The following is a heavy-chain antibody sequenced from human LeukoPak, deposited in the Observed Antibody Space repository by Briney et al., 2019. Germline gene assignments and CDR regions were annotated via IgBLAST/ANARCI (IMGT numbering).Heavy chain of an antibody. CDR3: ARGPRSSGWIEDP. Sequence: GGSLRLSCAASGLTFTNYWMTWVRQAPGKGLQWVANIKGDGTETHYVDSVKGRFTISRDNARNSLYLQMNTLRAEDTAVYYCARGPRSSGWIEDPWGQGTLVTVSS. V-gene: IGHV3-7*05. CDR2: IKGDGTET. CDR1: GLTFTNYW. D-gene: IGHD6-19*01. J-gene: IGHJ5*02.